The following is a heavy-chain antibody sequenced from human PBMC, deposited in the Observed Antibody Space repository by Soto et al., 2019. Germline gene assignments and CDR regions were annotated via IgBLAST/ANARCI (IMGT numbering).Heavy chain of an antibody. D-gene: IGHD4-4*01. J-gene: IGHJ2*01. Sequence: QVQLQESGPGLVKPSQTLSLTCTVSGGSISSGDYYWSWIRQPPGKGLEWIGYIYYSGSTYYNPSLKSRVTISVDTSKNQFSLKLSSVTAADTAVYYCARESPDYTPSLRYFDLWGRGTLVTVSS. CDR1: GGSISSGDYY. CDR2: IYYSGST. V-gene: IGHV4-30-4*01. CDR3: ARESPDYTPSLRYFDL.